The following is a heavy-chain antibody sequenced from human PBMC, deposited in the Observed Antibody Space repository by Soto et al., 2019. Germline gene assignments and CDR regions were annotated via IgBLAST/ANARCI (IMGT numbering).Heavy chain of an antibody. V-gene: IGHV1-3*01. D-gene: IGHD5-12*01. Sequence: ASVKVSCKASGYTFTSYAMHWVRQAPGQRLEWMGWINAGNSDTKYSQKFQGRVTITSDTSASTAYMELSSLRSDDTAVYYCARDTASGYDEDFDYWGQGTLVTVSS. CDR1: GYTFTSYA. CDR2: INAGNSDT. CDR3: ARDTASGYDEDFDY. J-gene: IGHJ4*02.